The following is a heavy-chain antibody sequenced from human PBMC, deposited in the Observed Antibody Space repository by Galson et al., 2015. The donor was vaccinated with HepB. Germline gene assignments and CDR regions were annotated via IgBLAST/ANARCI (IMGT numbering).Heavy chain of an antibody. Sequence: SVKVSCKASGYTFTSYYMHWVRQAPGQGLEWMGIINPSGGSTSYAQKFQGRVTMTRDTSTSTVYMELSSLRSEDTAVYYCAREEGHYYDSSGYDYWGQGTLVTVSS. CDR3: AREEGHYYDSSGYDY. D-gene: IGHD3-22*01. V-gene: IGHV1-46*03. CDR1: GYTFTSYY. CDR2: INPSGGST. J-gene: IGHJ4*02.